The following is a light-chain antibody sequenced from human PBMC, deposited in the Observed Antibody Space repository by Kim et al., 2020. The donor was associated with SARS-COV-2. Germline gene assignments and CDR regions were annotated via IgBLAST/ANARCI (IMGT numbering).Light chain of an antibody. CDR1: ISDVGGYNH. V-gene: IGLV2-8*01. J-gene: IGLJ2*01. CDR3: YSYTGSSSPWI. CDR2: EVT. Sequence: QSVTLSCTGTISDVGGYNHVSWYQQQPGEAPKLIIYEVTKRPSGVPDRFSGAKSGNTASLTVSGLQSEDEAYYYCYSYTGSSSPWIFGGGTQLTVL.